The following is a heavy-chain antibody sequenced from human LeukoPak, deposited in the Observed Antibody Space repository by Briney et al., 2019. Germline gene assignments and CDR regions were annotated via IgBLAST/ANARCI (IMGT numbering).Heavy chain of an antibody. Sequence: GGSLRLSSAASGITFSTYAMTWVRQAPGKGLEWVSSINYSGSGTFYADSVKGRFTISRDNSKDTLYLQMNSLRVEDTAVYYCAKEVYDSGRYKWFGPWGQGTLVTVSS. CDR3: AKEVYDSGRYKWFGP. V-gene: IGHV3-23*01. CDR2: INYSGSGT. D-gene: IGHD1-26*01. J-gene: IGHJ5*02. CDR1: GITFSTYA.